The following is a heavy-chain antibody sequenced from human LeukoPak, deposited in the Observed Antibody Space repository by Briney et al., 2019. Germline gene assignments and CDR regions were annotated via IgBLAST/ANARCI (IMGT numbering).Heavy chain of an antibody. CDR2: IYYSGST. CDR1: GGSVNSGPYY. Sequence: SETLSLTCTVSGGSVNSGPYYWSWIRQLPGKGLEYIGYIYYSGSTYYNPSLKSRVTISADTSMNQFSLKLSSVTAADTAVYYCARDRADGQNYLFDYWGQGTLVTVSS. CDR3: ARDRADGQNYLFDY. V-gene: IGHV4-31*03. D-gene: IGHD5-24*01. J-gene: IGHJ4*02.